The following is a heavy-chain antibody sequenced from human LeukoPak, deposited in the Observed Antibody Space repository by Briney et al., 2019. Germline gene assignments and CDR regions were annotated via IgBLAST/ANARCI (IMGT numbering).Heavy chain of an antibody. V-gene: IGHV3-74*01. D-gene: IGHD6-13*01. CDR3: ARADSSSWYVYYFDY. J-gene: IGHJ4*02. Sequence: GGSLRLSCAASGFTFSSYWMHWVRQAPGKGLGWVSRINSDGSSTSYADSVKGRFTISRDNAKNTLYLQMNSLRAEDTAVYYCARADSSSWYVYYFDYWGQGTLVTVSS. CDR1: GFTFSSYW. CDR2: INSDGSST.